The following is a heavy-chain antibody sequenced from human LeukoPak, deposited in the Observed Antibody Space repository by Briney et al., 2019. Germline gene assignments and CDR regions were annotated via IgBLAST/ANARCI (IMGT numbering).Heavy chain of an antibody. Sequence: SETLSLTCAVYGGSFSGYYWSWIRQPPGKGLEWIGEINHSGSTNYNPSLKSRVTISVDTSKNQFSLKLSSVAAADTAVYYCAKTIQLWAFFWKLNWFDPWGQGTLVTVSS. CDR3: AKTIQLWAFFWKLNWFDP. V-gene: IGHV4-34*01. CDR1: GGSFSGYY. D-gene: IGHD5-18*01. CDR2: INHSGST. J-gene: IGHJ5*02.